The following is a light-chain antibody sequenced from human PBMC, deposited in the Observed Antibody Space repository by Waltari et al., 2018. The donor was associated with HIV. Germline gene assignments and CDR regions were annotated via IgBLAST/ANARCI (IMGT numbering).Light chain of an antibody. V-gene: IGLV1-47*01. CDR2: KNY. Sequence: QSVLTQPPSASGTPGQRVTISCSGSSSNIGNDNVYWYQQLPGTAPQLLIYKNYQRPSGVPDRFAGSKSGTSASLAISGLRSEDEADYYCVGWDASLSAYVFGTGTKVTIL. CDR3: VGWDASLSAYV. CDR1: SSNIGNDN. J-gene: IGLJ1*01.